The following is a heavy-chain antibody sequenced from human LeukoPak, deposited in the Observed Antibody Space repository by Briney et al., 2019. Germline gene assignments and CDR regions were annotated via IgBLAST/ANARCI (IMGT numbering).Heavy chain of an antibody. D-gene: IGHD4-11*01. CDR1: GGSISSYY. V-gene: IGHV4-59*01. CDR3: GSYDYSFGWIDP. CDR2: IYYSGST. J-gene: IGHJ5*02. Sequence: KPSETLSLTCTVSGGSISSYYWSWIRQPPGKGLEWIGYIYYSGSTNYNPSLKSRVTISVDTSKNQFSLKLSSVTAADTAGYYCGSYDYSFGWIDPWGQGALVTVSS.